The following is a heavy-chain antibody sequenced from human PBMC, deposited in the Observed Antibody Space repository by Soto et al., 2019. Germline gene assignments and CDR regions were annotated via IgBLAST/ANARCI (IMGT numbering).Heavy chain of an antibody. Sequence: PSETLSLTCTVSGGSISSYYWSWIRQPPGKGLEWIGYIYYSGSTNYNPSLKSRVTISVDTSKNQFSLKLSSVTAADTAVYYCARGGGAVAGWNWFDPWGQGTLVTVSS. CDR1: GGSISSYY. CDR3: ARGGGAVAGWNWFDP. V-gene: IGHV4-59*08. D-gene: IGHD6-19*01. CDR2: IYYSGST. J-gene: IGHJ5*02.